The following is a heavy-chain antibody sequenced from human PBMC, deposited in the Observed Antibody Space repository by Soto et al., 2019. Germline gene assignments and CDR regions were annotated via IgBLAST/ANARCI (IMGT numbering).Heavy chain of an antibody. D-gene: IGHD3-3*01. J-gene: IGHJ4*02. CDR2: ILPVSAPP. Sequence: QVQLVQSGAEVKKPGSSVRVSCKASGGTLNNYAINWVRQAPGQGLEWMGGILPVSAPPDYAQKFRGRVSITAGPSTSTVYMDLSRLKSDDTAVYFCATDSNYDVSNSFWGQGTLITVSS. V-gene: IGHV1-69*01. CDR3: ATDSNYDVSNSF. CDR1: GGTLNNYA.